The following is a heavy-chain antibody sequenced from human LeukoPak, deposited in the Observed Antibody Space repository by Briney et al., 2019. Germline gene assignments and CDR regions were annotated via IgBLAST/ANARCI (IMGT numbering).Heavy chain of an antibody. Sequence: PGGSLRLSCAASGFTFSSYAMHWVRQAPGKGLEWVAVISYDGSNKYYADSVKGRFTISRGNSKNTLYLQMNSLRAEDTAVYYCARDLGYCSSTSCWGVDYWGQGTLVTVSS. CDR1: GFTFSSYA. J-gene: IGHJ4*02. V-gene: IGHV3-30*04. CDR3: ARDLGYCSSTSCWGVDY. CDR2: ISYDGSNK. D-gene: IGHD2-2*01.